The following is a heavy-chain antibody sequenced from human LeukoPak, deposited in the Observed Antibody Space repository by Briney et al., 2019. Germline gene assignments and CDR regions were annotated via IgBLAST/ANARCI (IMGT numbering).Heavy chain of an antibody. D-gene: IGHD3-22*01. J-gene: IGHJ5*02. CDR2: IYTSGST. CDR1: GGSISSGSYY. V-gene: IGHV4-61*02. CDR3: AREGNYYDSSGYYPRFSP. Sequence: PSETLSLTCTVSGGSISSGSYYWGWIRQPAGKGLEWIGRIYTSGSTNYNPSLKSRVTISVDTSKNQFSLKLSSVTAADTAVYYCAREGNYYDSSGYYPRFSPWGQGTLVTVSS.